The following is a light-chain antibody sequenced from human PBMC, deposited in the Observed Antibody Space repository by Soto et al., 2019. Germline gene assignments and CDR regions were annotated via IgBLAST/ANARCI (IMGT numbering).Light chain of an antibody. CDR1: KLGSKY. J-gene: IGLJ2*01. CDR3: QAWDTSAAV. Sequence: SYELTQPPSVSVSPGQTASITCSGDKLGSKYACWYQQRPGQSPVLVIYQDTKRPSGIPERFSGSNSGNTATLIISGTQAMDEADYYCQAWDTSAAVFGGGTKLTVL. CDR2: QDT. V-gene: IGLV3-1*01.